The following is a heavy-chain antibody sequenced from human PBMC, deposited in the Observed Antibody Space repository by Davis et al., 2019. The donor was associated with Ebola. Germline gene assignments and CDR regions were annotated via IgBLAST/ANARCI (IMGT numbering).Heavy chain of an antibody. J-gene: IGHJ6*02. CDR1: GGSFSGYY. V-gene: IGHV4-34*01. CDR2: INHSGST. Sequence: GSLRLSCAVYGGSFSGYYWSWIRQPPGKGLEWIGEINHSGSTNYNPSLKSRVTISVDTSKNQFSLKLSSVTAADTAVYYCARGLFLGLLWLTDYGMDVWGQGTTVTVSS. CDR3: ARGLFLGLLWLTDYGMDV. D-gene: IGHD5-18*01.